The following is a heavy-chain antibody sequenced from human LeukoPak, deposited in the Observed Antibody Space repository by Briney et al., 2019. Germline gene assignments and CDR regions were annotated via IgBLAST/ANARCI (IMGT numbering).Heavy chain of an antibody. CDR2: ISSSSSYI. V-gene: IGHV3-21*01. Sequence: RSGGSLRLSCAASGFTFSSYSMNWVRQAPGKGLEWVSSISSSSSYIYYADSVKGRFTISRDNAKNSLYLQMNSLRAEDTAVYYCAREMRSGYSYSSWGQGTLVTVSS. CDR3: AREMRSGYSYSS. D-gene: IGHD5-18*01. CDR1: GFTFSSYS. J-gene: IGHJ5*02.